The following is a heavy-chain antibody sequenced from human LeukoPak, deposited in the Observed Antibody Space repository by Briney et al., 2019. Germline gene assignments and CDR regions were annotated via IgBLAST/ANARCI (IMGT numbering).Heavy chain of an antibody. CDR2: IWYDGSKQ. V-gene: IGHV3-33*06. CDR3: AKVFSTDYDFWSGSPTNYFDY. D-gene: IGHD3-3*01. Sequence: PGGSLRLSCTASGFIFSNYGFHWVRQAPGKGLEWVAVIWYDGSKQYYADSVKGRFTISRDNSKNTLYLQMNSLRAEDTAVYYCAKVFSTDYDFWSGSPTNYFDYWGQGTLVTVSS. J-gene: IGHJ4*02. CDR1: GFIFSNYG.